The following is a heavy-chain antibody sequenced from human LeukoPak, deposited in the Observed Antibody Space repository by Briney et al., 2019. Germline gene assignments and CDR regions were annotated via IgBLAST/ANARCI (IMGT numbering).Heavy chain of an antibody. J-gene: IGHJ4*02. CDR2: IIPIFGTA. Sequence: SVNVSCKASLGTFSSYAIRWVRQAPGQGVECVGGIIPIFGTANYAQKFQGRVTITTDESTSTAYMRLRSRRSEDAAVYYCASVSDALPPYYFVYWREGTLVSVPS. CDR1: LGTFSSYA. CDR3: ASVSDALPPYYFVY. D-gene: IGHD2-8*01. V-gene: IGHV1-69*05.